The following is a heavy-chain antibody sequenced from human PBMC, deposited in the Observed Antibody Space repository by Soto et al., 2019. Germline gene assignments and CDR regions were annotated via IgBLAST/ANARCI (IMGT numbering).Heavy chain of an antibody. Sequence: EVQLVESGGGLVQPGGSLRVSCAASGFTFSRFWMHWVRQAPGMGLVWVSRVNSDGSSTDYADSVKGRFTISRDNAKNTLYIPMISLRAEDTAVYYCARAGGSCSGGICNHRYFYGMDVWGQGTTVTVSS. CDR1: GFTFSRFW. J-gene: IGHJ6*02. CDR2: VNSDGSST. V-gene: IGHV3-74*01. D-gene: IGHD2-15*01. CDR3: ARAGGSCSGGICNHRYFYGMDV.